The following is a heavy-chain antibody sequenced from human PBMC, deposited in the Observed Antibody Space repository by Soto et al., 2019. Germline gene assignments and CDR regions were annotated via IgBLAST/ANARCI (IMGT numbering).Heavy chain of an antibody. V-gene: IGHV1-69*06. J-gene: IGHJ6*02. Sequence: QVQLVQSGAEAKKPGSSVKVSCKTSGGTFSSYAISWVRQAPGQGLEWMGGIVPLFRTTNYSQKFQGRVTITADTSTDTVYMELSVLRSGDTAVYSCARGGYSSTWSNLLDRSGLDVWGQGTTVTVSS. CDR1: GGTFSSYA. D-gene: IGHD6-13*01. CDR3: ARGGYSSTWSNLLDRSGLDV. CDR2: IVPLFRTT.